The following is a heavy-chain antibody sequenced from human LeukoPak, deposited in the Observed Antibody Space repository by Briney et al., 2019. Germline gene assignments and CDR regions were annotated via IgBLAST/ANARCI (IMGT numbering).Heavy chain of an antibody. CDR2: AYYSGST. Sequence: PSETLSLTCTVSGASISSRSYYWGWIRQPPGKGLEWIGSAYYSGSTYYNPSLKSRVTISVDTSKNQFSPKLTSVTAADTAVYYCARQAYGSAVFYWFDPWGQGTLVTVSS. CDR3: ARQAYGSAVFYWFDP. J-gene: IGHJ5*02. V-gene: IGHV4-39*01. D-gene: IGHD3-10*01. CDR1: GASISSRSYY.